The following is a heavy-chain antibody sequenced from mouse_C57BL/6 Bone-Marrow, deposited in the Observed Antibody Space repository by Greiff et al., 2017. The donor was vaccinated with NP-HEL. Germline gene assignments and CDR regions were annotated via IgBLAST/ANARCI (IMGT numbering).Heavy chain of an antibody. Sequence: EVQLQQSGPVLVKPGASVKMSCKASGYTFTDYYMNWVKQSPGKSLEWIGVINPYNGGTSYNQKFKGKATLTVDKSSSTAYMELNSLTSEDSAVYYCARRRRQLGPYAMDYWGQGTSVTVSS. CDR3: ARRRRQLGPYAMDY. D-gene: IGHD3-2*01. V-gene: IGHV1-19*01. CDR2: INPYNGGT. CDR1: GYTFTDYY. J-gene: IGHJ4*01.